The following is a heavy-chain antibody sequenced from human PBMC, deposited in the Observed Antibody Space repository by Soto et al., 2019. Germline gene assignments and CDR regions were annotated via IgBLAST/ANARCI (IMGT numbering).Heavy chain of an antibody. Sequence: GGSLRLSCAASGFTFSSYAMSWVRQAPGKGLEWVSAISGSGGSTYYADSVKGRFTISRDNSKNTLYLQMNSLRAEDTAVYYCAKDIWASSSWYYFDYWGQGTLVTVSS. CDR2: ISGSGGST. V-gene: IGHV3-23*01. J-gene: IGHJ4*02. D-gene: IGHD6-13*01. CDR1: GFTFSSYA. CDR3: AKDIWASSSWYYFDY.